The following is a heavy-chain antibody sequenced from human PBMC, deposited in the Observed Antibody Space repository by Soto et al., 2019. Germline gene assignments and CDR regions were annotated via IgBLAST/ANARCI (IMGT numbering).Heavy chain of an antibody. Sequence: PSGTLSLTCAVSGDSISTYYWTWIRQPQGKGLEWIGYFYYSGSTNYNPSLKSRVTISVDTSKTQFSLKLSSVTTADTAMYYCAVGDWSGYPASWGQGTLVTVSS. CDR3: AVGDWSGYPAS. V-gene: IGHV4-59*01. CDR1: GDSISTYY. D-gene: IGHD3-3*01. J-gene: IGHJ5*02. CDR2: FYYSGST.